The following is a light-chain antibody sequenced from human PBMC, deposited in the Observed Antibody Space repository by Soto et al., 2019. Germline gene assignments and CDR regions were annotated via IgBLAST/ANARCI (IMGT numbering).Light chain of an antibody. CDR3: CSYAGGSTYV. CDR2: EGS. CDR1: SGDVGSYNL. J-gene: IGLJ1*01. Sequence: QSVLTQPASVSGSPGQSITISCTGTSGDVGSYNLVSWYQQHPGKAPKLMIYEGSKRPSGVSNRFSGSKSGNTASLTISGLQAEDEADYYCCSYAGGSTYVFXTGTKVTVL. V-gene: IGLV2-23*01.